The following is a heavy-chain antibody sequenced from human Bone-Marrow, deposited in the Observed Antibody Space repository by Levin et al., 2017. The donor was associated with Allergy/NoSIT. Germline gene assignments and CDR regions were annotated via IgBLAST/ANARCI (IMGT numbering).Heavy chain of an antibody. V-gene: IGHV1-24*01. CDR2: YDPETTEI. CDR1: GHTLTELS. J-gene: IGHJ4*02. D-gene: IGHD3-16*01. CDR3: AADLLATLGN. Sequence: PWASVKVSCKVSGHTLTELSVHWVRQAPGNGLEWMGGYDPETTEILYAQKFEGRVSMTEDTATDTAYMELSSLRFDDTAVYYCAADLLATLGNWGQGTLVTVSS.